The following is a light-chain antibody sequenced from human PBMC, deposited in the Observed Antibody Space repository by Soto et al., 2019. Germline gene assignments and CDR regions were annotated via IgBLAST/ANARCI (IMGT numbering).Light chain of an antibody. CDR3: QKYNSARWT. Sequence: DIPMTQSPSSLSASVGDRVTITCRASQGISNYVAWFQQKPGKVPTLLIYAASILQSGVPSRFSGGGSGTDFTLTISSLQPEDVATYYCQKYNSARWTFGQGTKVEIK. J-gene: IGKJ1*01. V-gene: IGKV1-27*01. CDR2: AAS. CDR1: QGISNY.